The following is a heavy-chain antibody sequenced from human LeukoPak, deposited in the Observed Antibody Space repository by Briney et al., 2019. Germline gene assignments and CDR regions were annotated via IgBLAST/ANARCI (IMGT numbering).Heavy chain of an antibody. CDR2: IIPILGIA. CDR3: ARRGYNKGAFDY. D-gene: IGHD5-24*01. J-gene: IGHJ4*02. V-gene: IGHV1-69*04. Sequence: SVKVSCKASGGTFSSYAISGVRQAPGQGLEWMGRIIPILGIANYAQKFQGRVTITADKSPRTAYMELSSLRSEDTAVYYCARRGYNKGAFDYWGQGTLVTVSS. CDR1: GGTFSSYA.